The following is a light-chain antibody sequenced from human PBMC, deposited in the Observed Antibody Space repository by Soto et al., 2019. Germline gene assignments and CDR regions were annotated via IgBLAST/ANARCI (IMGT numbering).Light chain of an antibody. Sequence: DIQMTQSPSTLSASVGDRVIITCRASQGISIWLAWYQQKPGKAPKLLIYKASSLESGVPSRFSGSGSGTEFTLTISSLQPDDFATYYCQQYNSYSRMFGQGTKVDIK. V-gene: IGKV1-5*03. CDR1: QGISIW. CDR3: QQYNSYSRM. CDR2: KAS. J-gene: IGKJ1*01.